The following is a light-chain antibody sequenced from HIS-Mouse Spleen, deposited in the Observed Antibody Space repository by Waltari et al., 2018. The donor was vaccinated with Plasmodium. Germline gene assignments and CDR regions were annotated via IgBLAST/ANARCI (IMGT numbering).Light chain of an antibody. CDR3: CSYAGSSTLV. CDR2: EGS. Sequence: QSALTQPASVSGSPGQSITISCTGTSSDVGSYNLVSWYQQHPGKAPKLMIYEGSTRPSGVSNRFSGSKSGNTASLTISGFQAEDEADYYCCSYAGSSTLVFGGGTKLTVL. CDR1: SSDVGSYNL. J-gene: IGLJ2*01. V-gene: IGLV2-23*01.